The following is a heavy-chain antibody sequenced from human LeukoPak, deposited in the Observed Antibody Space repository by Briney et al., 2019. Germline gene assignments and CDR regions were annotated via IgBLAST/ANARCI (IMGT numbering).Heavy chain of an antibody. CDR1: GYTFTGYY. CDR3: ARAVPGETDYYYYYMDV. CDR2: INTNTGNP. J-gene: IGHJ6*03. V-gene: IGHV7-4-1*02. Sequence: GASVKVSCKASGYTFTGYYMHWVRQAPGQGLEWMGWINTNTGNPTYAQGFTGRFVFSLDTSVSTAYLQISSLKAEDTAVYYCARAVPGETDYYYYYMDVWGKGTTVTVSS. D-gene: IGHD7-27*01.